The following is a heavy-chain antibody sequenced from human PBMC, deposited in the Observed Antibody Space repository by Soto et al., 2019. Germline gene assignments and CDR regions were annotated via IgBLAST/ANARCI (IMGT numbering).Heavy chain of an antibody. Sequence: QVQLVESGGGVVQPGRSLRLSCAASGFTFSSYAMHWVRQAPGKGLEWVAVISYDGSNKYYADSVKGRFTISRDNSKNTLYRQIHSLSAQATAVGYCAMALHQLPRHGTDLWGQGTTVPLSS. CDR1: GFTFSSYA. CDR3: AMALHQLPRHGTDL. CDR2: ISYDGSNK. D-gene: IGHD2-2*01. J-gene: IGHJ6*02. V-gene: IGHV3-30-3*01.